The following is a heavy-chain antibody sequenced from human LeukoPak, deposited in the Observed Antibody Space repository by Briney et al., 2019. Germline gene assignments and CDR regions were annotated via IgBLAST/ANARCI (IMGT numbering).Heavy chain of an antibody. D-gene: IGHD6-13*01. CDR2: ISYDGSNK. CDR3: ARGIFTGYSSSWSWGGLDY. Sequence: GGSLRLSCAASGFIFSNYGMHWVRQAPGKGLEWVAVISYDGSNKYYADSVKGRFTISRDSSKNTLYLQMNSLRAEDTAVYYCARGIFTGYSSSWSWGGLDYWGQGTLVTVSS. CDR1: GFIFSNYG. J-gene: IGHJ4*02. V-gene: IGHV3-30*03.